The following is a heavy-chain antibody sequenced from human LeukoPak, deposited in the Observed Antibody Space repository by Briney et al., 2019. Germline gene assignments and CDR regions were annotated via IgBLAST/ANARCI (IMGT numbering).Heavy chain of an antibody. J-gene: IGHJ4*02. D-gene: IGHD2-2*01. V-gene: IGHV3-7*01. CDR3: ARGGTYQPLLGY. CDR2: INPDGDGM. Sequence: GGSLRLSCTASGFTFSRSWMNWIRQAPGKGLEWVANINPDGDGMRFVDSVKGRFTISRDNAKNSLYLQMNSLRAEDTAVYYCARGGTYQPLLGYWGQGTLVTVSS. CDR1: GFTFSRSW.